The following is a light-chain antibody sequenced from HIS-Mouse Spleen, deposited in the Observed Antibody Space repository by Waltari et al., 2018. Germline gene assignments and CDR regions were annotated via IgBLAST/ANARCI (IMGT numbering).Light chain of an antibody. V-gene: IGKV1-39*01. J-gene: IGKJ2*01. CDR2: AAS. CDR3: QQSYSTPRT. Sequence: DIQMTQSPYSLSASVGDRVTITCRASQSISSYLNWYQQKPGKAPKLLIYAASSLQSGVPSSFSGSGSGTDFTLTIISLQPEDFATYYCQQSYSTPRTFGQGTKLEIK. CDR1: QSISSY.